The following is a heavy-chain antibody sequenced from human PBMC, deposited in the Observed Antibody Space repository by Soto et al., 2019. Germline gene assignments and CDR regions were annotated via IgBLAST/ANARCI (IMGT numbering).Heavy chain of an antibody. D-gene: IGHD6-13*01. V-gene: IGHV1-18*01. CDR2: ISGYNGDT. Sequence: QVQLVQSGAEVEKPGASVKVSCKATGYSFTAFGLIWVRQAPGQGLEWMGWISGYNGDTNYAQNLQGRVTMTTDTSTSTVSMELRSLKSDDTAVYYCARAEAYRSSWYAMDVWGQGTTVIVS. CDR1: GYSFTAFG. J-gene: IGHJ6*02. CDR3: ARAEAYRSSWYAMDV.